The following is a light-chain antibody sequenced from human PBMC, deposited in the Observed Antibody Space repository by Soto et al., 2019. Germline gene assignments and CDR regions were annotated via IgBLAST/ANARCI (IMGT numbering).Light chain of an antibody. V-gene: IGKV1-5*03. CDR1: QSIGSW. J-gene: IGKJ2*01. CDR3: QQYNSYPVT. Sequence: DIQMTQSPSSLSASVGDRVTITCRASQSIGSWLAWYQQKPGKAPKLLIYKASGLQSGVPSRFSGSASGTEFTLTISSLQADDFATYYCQQYNSYPVTFGQGTKLEIK. CDR2: KAS.